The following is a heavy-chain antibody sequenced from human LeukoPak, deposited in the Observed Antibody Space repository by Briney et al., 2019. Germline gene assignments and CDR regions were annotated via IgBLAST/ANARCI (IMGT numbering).Heavy chain of an antibody. Sequence: SGGSLRLSCAASGFTFSSYGMHWVRQAPGKGPEWVAIISYDASNKYYADSVKGRFTISRDNSNNTLFLQMNSLRAEDTALYYCARHPGDFTGIVNYYYMDVWGKGTTVTVSS. CDR3: ARHPGDFTGIVNYYYMDV. V-gene: IGHV3-30*03. CDR1: GFTFSSYG. D-gene: IGHD1-26*01. CDR2: ISYDASNK. J-gene: IGHJ6*03.